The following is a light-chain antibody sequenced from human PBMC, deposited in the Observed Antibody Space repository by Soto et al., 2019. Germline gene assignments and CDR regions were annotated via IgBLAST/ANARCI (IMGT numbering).Light chain of an antibody. CDR2: KAS. Sequence: DFQMTQFPSTLSASVGDRVTITCRASQSVSDWLAWYQQQAGKAPKLLIFKASSLQSGGPSTFSGSGSGTEFTLTISSLQPDDSGTYYCQQYHGAWTFGQGTKVEIK. V-gene: IGKV1-5*03. CDR3: QQYHGAWT. CDR1: QSVSDW. J-gene: IGKJ1*01.